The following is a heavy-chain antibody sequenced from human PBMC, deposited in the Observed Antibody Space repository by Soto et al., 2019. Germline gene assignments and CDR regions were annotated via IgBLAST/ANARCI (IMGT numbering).Heavy chain of an antibody. Sequence: ESLKISCKGSGYSFTNYWIGWVRQMPGKGLEWMGIIYPGDSDTRYSPSFEGQVTISVDKSIITAYLQWNSLKASDTAMYYCASLSIYSYGANYFDYWGQGALVTVSS. CDR2: IYPGDSDT. J-gene: IGHJ4*02. V-gene: IGHV5-51*01. CDR1: GYSFTNYW. D-gene: IGHD5-18*01. CDR3: ASLSIYSYGANYFDY.